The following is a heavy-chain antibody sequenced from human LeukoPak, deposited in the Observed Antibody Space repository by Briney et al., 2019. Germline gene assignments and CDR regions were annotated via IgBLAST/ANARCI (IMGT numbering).Heavy chain of an antibody. CDR2: IRGGGGSA. CDR1: GFTFSAYA. J-gene: IGHJ3*02. V-gene: IGHV3-23*01. Sequence: GGSLRLSCTASGFTFSAYAMMWVRQAPGKGPEWVSAIRGGGGSAFYADSVKGRFTISRDNSKYMLFLQMNSLRAEDTAVYYCARDPNGDYIGAFDMWGPGTMVTVSS. D-gene: IGHD4-17*01. CDR3: ARDPNGDYIGAFDM.